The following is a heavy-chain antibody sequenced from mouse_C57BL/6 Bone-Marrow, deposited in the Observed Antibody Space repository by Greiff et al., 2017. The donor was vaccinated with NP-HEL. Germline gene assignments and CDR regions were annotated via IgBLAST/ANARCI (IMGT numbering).Heavy chain of an antibody. J-gene: IGHJ3*01. Sequence: EVQLVESGGGLVQPKGSLKLSCAASGFSFNTYAMNWVRQAPGTGLEWVARIRSKSNNYATYYADSVKDRFTISRDDSESMLYLQMNNLKTEDTAMYYCVRGAAQATFFAYWGQGTLVTVSA. D-gene: IGHD3-2*02. V-gene: IGHV10-1*01. CDR2: IRSKSNNYAT. CDR1: GFSFNTYA. CDR3: VRGAAQATFFAY.